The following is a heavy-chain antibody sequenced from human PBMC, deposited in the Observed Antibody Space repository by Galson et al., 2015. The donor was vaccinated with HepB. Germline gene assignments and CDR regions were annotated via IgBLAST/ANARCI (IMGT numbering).Heavy chain of an antibody. V-gene: IGHV1-18*01. CDR3: ASDHYSRPTMRAY. Sequence: SVKVSCKAFGYNFPNYGISWVRQAPGQGLEWMGWISAYNGNTNYAQKRQGRVTMTTDTSTSTAYMELRSLRSDDTAVYYCASDHYSRPTMRAYWGQGTLVTVSS. D-gene: IGHD6-13*01. CDR2: ISAYNGNT. J-gene: IGHJ4*02. CDR1: GYNFPNYG.